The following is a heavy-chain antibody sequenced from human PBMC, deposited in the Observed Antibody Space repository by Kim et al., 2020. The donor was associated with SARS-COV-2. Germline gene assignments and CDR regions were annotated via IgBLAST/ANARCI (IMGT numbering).Heavy chain of an antibody. CDR1: GFTFSSYA. CDR2: ISGSGGST. CDR3: AKTYYYDSSGYYEDSYYFDY. Sequence: GGSLRLSCAASGFTFSSYAMSWVRQAPGKGLEWVSAISGSGGSTYYADSVKGRFTISRDNSKNTLYLQMNSLRAEDTAVYYCAKTYYYDSSGYYEDSYYFDYWGQGTLVTVSS. J-gene: IGHJ4*02. D-gene: IGHD3-22*01. V-gene: IGHV3-23*01.